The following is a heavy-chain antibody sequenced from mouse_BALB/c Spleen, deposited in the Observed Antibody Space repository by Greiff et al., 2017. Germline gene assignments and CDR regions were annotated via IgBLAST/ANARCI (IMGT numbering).Heavy chain of an antibody. CDR1: GYTFTNYW. Sequence: QVQLQQSGAELVRPGTSVKISCKASGYTFTNYWLGWVKQRPGHGLEWIGDIYPGGGYTNYNENFKGKATLTADTSSSTAYMQLSSLTSEDSAVYFCARVITTATGFAYWGQGTLVTVSA. CDR3: ARVITTATGFAY. J-gene: IGHJ3*01. V-gene: IGHV1-63*02. D-gene: IGHD1-2*01. CDR2: IYPGGGYT.